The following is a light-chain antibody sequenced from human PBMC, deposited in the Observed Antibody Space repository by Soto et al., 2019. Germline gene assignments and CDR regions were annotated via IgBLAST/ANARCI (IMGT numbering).Light chain of an antibody. J-gene: IGKJ1*01. CDR3: QQFNNWPWT. V-gene: IGKV3-15*01. CDR2: GAS. CDR1: QSISDT. Sequence: EIVMTQSPATLSVSPGGRATLSCRASQSISDTLAWYQQKPGQAPRLLIYGASTRVPGFPARFSGSGSGTDFTLPISSLQYEDFAVYYCQQFNNWPWTFDKGTKVEIQ.